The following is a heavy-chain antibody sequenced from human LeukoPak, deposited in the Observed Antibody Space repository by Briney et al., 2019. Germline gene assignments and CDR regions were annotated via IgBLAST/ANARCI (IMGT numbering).Heavy chain of an antibody. CDR2: IYPGDSDT. D-gene: IGHD3-22*01. CDR3: ARHYYDSSGYPLGY. J-gene: IGHJ4*02. V-gene: IGHV5-51*01. CDR1: GYNFITYW. Sequence: GESLKISCQASGYNFITYWIGWARQMPGKGLEWMGIIYPGDSDTKYSPSFQGQVTISVDKSISTAHLQWSSLKASDTAMYYCARHYYDSSGYPLGYWGQGTLVTVSS.